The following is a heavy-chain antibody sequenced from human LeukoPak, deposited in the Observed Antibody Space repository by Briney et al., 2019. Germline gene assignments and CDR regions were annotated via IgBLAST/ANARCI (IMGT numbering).Heavy chain of an antibody. Sequence: SETLSLTCTVSGDSINSLDLWSWVRQPPGKGLEWIGSIYYSGNTYYNPSLKSRVTISVDTSKNQFSLKLNSVTATDTAVYYCARHYGPWGQGTLVTVSS. CDR1: GDSINSLDL. CDR3: ARHYGP. V-gene: IGHV4-39*01. J-gene: IGHJ4*02. CDR2: IYYSGNT. D-gene: IGHD3-10*01.